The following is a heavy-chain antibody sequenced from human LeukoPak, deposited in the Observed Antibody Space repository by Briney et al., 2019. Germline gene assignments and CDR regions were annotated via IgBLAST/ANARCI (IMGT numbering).Heavy chain of an antibody. CDR3: ARHPRYDYVWGSYRSGVYFDY. CDR2: IDPSDSYT. Sequence: GESLKSSCKGSGYSFTSYWISWVRQMPGKGREWMGRIDPSDSYTNYSPSFQGHVTISADKSISTAYLQWSSLKASDTAMYYCARHPRYDYVWGSYRSGVYFDYWGQGTLVTVSS. J-gene: IGHJ4*02. D-gene: IGHD3-16*02. CDR1: GYSFTSYW. V-gene: IGHV5-10-1*01.